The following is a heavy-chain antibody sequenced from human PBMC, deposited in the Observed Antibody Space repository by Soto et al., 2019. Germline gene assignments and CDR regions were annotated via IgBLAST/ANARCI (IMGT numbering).Heavy chain of an antibody. CDR3: ARVEGITIFGVVNPLDV. CDR1: GYTLTELS. CDR2: FDPEDGET. J-gene: IGHJ6*02. V-gene: IGHV1-24*01. Sequence: ASVKVSCKVSGYTLTELSMHWVLQAPGKGLEWMGGFDPEDGETIYAQKFQGRVTMTEDTSTDTAYMELSSLRSEDTAVYYCARVEGITIFGVVNPLDVWGQGTTVTVSS. D-gene: IGHD3-3*01.